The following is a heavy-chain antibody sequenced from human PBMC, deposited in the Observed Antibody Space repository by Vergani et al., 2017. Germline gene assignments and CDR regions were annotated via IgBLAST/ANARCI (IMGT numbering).Heavy chain of an antibody. CDR2: IYYSGST. J-gene: IGHJ5*02. CDR3: ARDTGYYGSGSYGVDP. D-gene: IGHD3-10*01. V-gene: IGHV4-59*01. CDR1: GGSISSYY. Sequence: QVQLQESGPGLVKPSGTLSLTCAVSGGSISSYYWSWIRQPPGKGLEWIGYIYYSGSTNYNPSLKSRVTISVDTSKKQFSLKLSSVTAADTAVYYCARDTGYYGSGSYGVDPWGQGTLVTVSS.